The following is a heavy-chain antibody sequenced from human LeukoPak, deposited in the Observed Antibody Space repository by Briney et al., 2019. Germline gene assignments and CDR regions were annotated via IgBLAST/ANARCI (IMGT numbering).Heavy chain of an antibody. CDR3: ARRRWGFGDYSDP. J-gene: IGHJ5*02. CDR2: IYYSGST. D-gene: IGHD3-10*01. V-gene: IGHV4-39*01. CDR1: GGSISSSSYY. Sequence: SETLSLTCTVSGGSISSSSYYWGWIRQPPGKGLEWIGSIYYSGSTYYNPSLKSRVTISVDTSKNQFSLKLSSVTAADTAVYYCARRRWGFGDYSDPWGQGTLVTVSS.